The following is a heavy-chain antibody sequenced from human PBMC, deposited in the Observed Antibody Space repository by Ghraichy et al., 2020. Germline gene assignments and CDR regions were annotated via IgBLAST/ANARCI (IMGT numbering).Heavy chain of an antibody. Sequence: SLRLSCAASGFSFSNYWMSWVRQAPGKGLEWVANIKEDGSEKIYVDSVKGRFTIFRDNAENALSLQMNSLGAEDTAVYYCARDPYHSAYGAFDVWGQGTMVTVSS. CDR3: ARDPYHSAYGAFDV. J-gene: IGHJ3*01. CDR2: IKEDGSEK. D-gene: IGHD3-22*01. V-gene: IGHV3-7*03. CDR1: GFSFSNYW.